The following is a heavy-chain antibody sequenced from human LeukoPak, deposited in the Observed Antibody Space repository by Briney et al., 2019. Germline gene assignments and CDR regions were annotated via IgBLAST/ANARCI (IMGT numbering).Heavy chain of an antibody. D-gene: IGHD4-23*01. J-gene: IGHJ4*02. CDR1: GGSISSGSYY. Sequence: SQTLSLTCTVSGGSISSGSYYWSWIRQPAGKGLEWIGYIYYSGSTNYNPSLKSRVTISVDTSKNQFSLKLSSVTAADTAVYYCVRGPPYYGGNSQLDYWGQGTLVTVSS. CDR3: VRGPPYYGGNSQLDY. V-gene: IGHV4-61*10. CDR2: IYYSGST.